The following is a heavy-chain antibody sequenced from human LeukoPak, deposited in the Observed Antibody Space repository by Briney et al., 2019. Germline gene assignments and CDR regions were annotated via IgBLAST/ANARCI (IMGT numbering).Heavy chain of an antibody. CDR3: ARDFLHLGG. D-gene: IGHD3-16*01. CDR2: ISGSGGST. Sequence: GGSLRLSCAASGFTFSSYAMSWVRQAPGKGLEWVSAISGSGGSTYYADSVKGRFTISRDNAKNTLYLQMSSLRAEDTAVYYCARDFLHLGGWGQGTMVTVSS. V-gene: IGHV3-23*01. J-gene: IGHJ3*01. CDR1: GFTFSSYA.